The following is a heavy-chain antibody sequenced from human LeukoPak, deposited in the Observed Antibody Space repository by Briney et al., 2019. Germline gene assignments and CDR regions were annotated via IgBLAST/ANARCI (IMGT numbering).Heavy chain of an antibody. CDR1: GFTFSTYT. CDR3: AKYAPPTTVVTRYFDY. D-gene: IGHD4-11*01. Sequence: GGSLRLSCAASGFTFSTYTMTWVRQAPGKGLEWISVIGRSGGDIQYGDSVKGRFTISRDNSKNTLYLQMNSLRVEDTAVYYCAKYAPPTTVVTRYFDYWGQGTLVTVSS. V-gene: IGHV3-23*01. CDR2: IGRSGGDI. J-gene: IGHJ4*02.